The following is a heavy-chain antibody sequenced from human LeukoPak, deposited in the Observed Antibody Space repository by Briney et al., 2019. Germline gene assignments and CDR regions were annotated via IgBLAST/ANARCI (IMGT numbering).Heavy chain of an antibody. CDR1: GFTVSSNY. CDR3: AKGQWLRPFDY. J-gene: IGHJ4*02. CDR2: IYSGGST. V-gene: IGHV3-53*01. D-gene: IGHD5-12*01. Sequence: GGSLRLSCAASGFTVSSNYMSWVRQAPGKGLEWVSVIYSGGSTYYADSVKGRFTISRDNSKNTLYLQMNSLRAEDTAVYYCAKGQWLRPFDYWGQGTLVTVSS.